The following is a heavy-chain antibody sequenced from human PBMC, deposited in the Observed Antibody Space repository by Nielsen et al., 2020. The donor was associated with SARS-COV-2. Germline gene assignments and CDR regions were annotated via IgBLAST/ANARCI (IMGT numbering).Heavy chain of an antibody. CDR3: ARDTTSSGPGFSIFDP. J-gene: IGHJ5*02. CDR2: IYTSGST. D-gene: IGHD3-22*01. Sequence: SETLSLTCTVSGGSISSYYWSWIRQPAGKGLEWIGRIYTSGSTNYNPSLKSRVTMSVDTSKNQFSLKLNSVTAADTAVYYCARDTTSSGPGFSIFDPWGQGTLVTVSS. V-gene: IGHV4-4*07. CDR1: GGSISSYY.